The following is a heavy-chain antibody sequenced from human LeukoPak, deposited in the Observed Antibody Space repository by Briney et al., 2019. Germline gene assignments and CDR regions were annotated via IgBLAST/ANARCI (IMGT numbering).Heavy chain of an antibody. CDR1: GGSISSHY. CDR3: ARFSAATNTVVNRGYYYYYMDV. CDR2: IYYSGST. Sequence: PSETLSLTCTVSGGSISSHYWSWIRQPPGKGLEWIGYIYYSGSTNYNPSLKSRVTISVDTSKNQFSLKLSSVTAADTAVYYCARFSAATNTVVNRGYYYYYMDVWGKGTTVTVSS. D-gene: IGHD4-23*01. V-gene: IGHV4-59*11. J-gene: IGHJ6*03.